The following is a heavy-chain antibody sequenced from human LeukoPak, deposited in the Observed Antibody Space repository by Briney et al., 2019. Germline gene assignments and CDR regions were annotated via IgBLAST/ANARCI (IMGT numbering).Heavy chain of an antibody. CDR2: ISSTSSAI. J-gene: IGHJ4*02. V-gene: IGHV3-48*04. CDR1: GFTFSSYS. Sequence: GGSLRLSCAASGFTFSSYSMNWVRQAPGKGLEWLSYISSTSSAIYYADSLKGRFTISRDNTKNSLYLQMDSLRAEDTAVYYCARVIGSYGDSAYWGQGTLVTVSS. D-gene: IGHD3-16*01. CDR3: ARVIGSYGDSAY.